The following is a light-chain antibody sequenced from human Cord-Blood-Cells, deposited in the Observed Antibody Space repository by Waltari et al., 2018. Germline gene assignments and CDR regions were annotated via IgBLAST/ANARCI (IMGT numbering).Light chain of an antibody. V-gene: IGLV2-8*01. Sequence: QSALTQPPAAAGSPGQSVTLSCNGPTSDVGGYNDIFCYQQHPGKAPKLMIYEVSKRPPGDPDRFSGSKSGNTASLTVSGLQAEDEADYYCSSYAGSNNLVFGGGTKLTVL. CDR1: TSDVGGYND. CDR3: SSYAGSNNLV. CDR2: EVS. J-gene: IGLJ3*02.